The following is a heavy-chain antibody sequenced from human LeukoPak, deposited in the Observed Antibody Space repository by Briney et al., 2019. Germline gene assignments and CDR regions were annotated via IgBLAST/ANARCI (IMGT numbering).Heavy chain of an antibody. J-gene: IGHJ4*02. V-gene: IGHV3-53*01. CDR3: ASRVEYGTDTFGGEFDY. CDR1: GFTVSSNY. CDR2: IYSGGST. D-gene: IGHD3-16*01. Sequence: GGSLRPSCAASGFTVSSNYMSWVRQAPGKGLEWVSVIYSGGSTYYADSVKGRFTISRDNSKNTLYLQMNSLRAEDTAVYYCASRVEYGTDTFGGEFDYWGQGTLVTVSS.